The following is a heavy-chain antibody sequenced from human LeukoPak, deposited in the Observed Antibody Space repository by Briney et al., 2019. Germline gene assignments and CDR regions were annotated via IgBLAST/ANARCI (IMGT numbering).Heavy chain of an antibody. V-gene: IGHV1-69*13. J-gene: IGHJ1*01. CDR2: IIPIFGTA. D-gene: IGHD2-21*02. CDR3: ARVGYCGGDSACEYFQH. CDR1: GGTFSSYA. Sequence: SVKVSCKASGGTFSSYAISWVRQAPGQGLEWMGGIIPIFGTANYAQKFQGRVTITADESTSTAYMELSSLRSKDTAVYYCARVGYCGGDSACEYFQHWGQGTLVTVSS.